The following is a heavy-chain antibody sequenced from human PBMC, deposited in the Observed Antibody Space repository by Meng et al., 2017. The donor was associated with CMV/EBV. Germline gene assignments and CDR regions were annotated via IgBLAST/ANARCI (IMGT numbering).Heavy chain of an antibody. CDR1: GGSISSYY. CDR2: IYYSGST. D-gene: IGHD3-3*01. J-gene: IGHJ6*02. V-gene: IGHV4-59*01. CDR3: ARGLKDYDFWSGYHTDYYYYYGMDV. Sequence: SETLSLTCTVSGGSISSYYWSWIRQPPGQGLEWIGYIYYSGSTNYNPSLKRRVTISVDTSKNQFSLKLSSVTAADTAVYYCARGLKDYDFWSGYHTDYYYYYGMDVWGQGTTVTVSS.